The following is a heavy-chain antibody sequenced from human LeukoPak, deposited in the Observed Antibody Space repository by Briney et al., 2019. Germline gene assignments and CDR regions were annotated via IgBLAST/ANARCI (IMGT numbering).Heavy chain of an antibody. CDR2: INHSGST. Sequence: SETLSLTCAVYGGSFSGYYWSWIRQPPGKGLEWIGEINHSGSTNYNPSLKSRVTISVDTSKNQFSLKLSSVTAADTAVYYCAGPSRYGESDYWGQGTLVTVSS. J-gene: IGHJ4*02. V-gene: IGHV4-34*01. CDR3: AGPSRYGESDY. D-gene: IGHD4-17*01. CDR1: GGSFSGYY.